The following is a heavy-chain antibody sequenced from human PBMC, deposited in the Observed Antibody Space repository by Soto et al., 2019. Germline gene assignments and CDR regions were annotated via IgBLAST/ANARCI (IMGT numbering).Heavy chain of an antibody. CDR3: ARMRPTGWHDYYFFGMDL. CDR1: GGSISSYY. J-gene: IGHJ6*02. V-gene: IGHV4-59*01. CDR2: IYYSGST. D-gene: IGHD6-19*01. Sequence: SETLSLTCTVSGGSISSYYWSWIRQPPGKGLEWIGYIYYSGSTYYAPSLKSRVTLSLDTSKNHFSLRLTSMTTADTAVYYCARMRPTGWHDYYFFGMDLWGQGTTVTVSS.